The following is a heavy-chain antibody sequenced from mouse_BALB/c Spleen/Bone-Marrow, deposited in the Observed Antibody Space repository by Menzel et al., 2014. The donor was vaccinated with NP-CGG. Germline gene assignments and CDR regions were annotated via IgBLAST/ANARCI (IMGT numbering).Heavy chain of an antibody. CDR2: IRNKANGYTT. CDR1: GFTFTDYY. J-gene: IGHJ4*01. CDR3: ARFLYPRAMDY. D-gene: IGHD2-1*01. V-gene: IGHV7-3*02. Sequence: EVQRVESGGGLVQPGGSLRLSRATSGFTFTDYYMSWVRQPPGKALVWLGFIRNKANGYTTEYSASVKGRFTISRDNSQSILYLQMNTLRAEDSATYYCARFLYPRAMDYWGQGTSVTVSS.